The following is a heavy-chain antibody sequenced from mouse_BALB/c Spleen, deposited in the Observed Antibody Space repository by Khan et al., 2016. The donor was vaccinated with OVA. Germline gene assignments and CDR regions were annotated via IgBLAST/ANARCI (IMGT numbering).Heavy chain of an antibody. J-gene: IGHJ3*01. V-gene: IGHV5-4*02. CDR3: TRGGYGSGFAY. CDR2: VSDGGNDT. Sequence: EVELVESGGGLVKPGGSLKLSCAASGFTFSDYYMYWVRQTPEKRLEWVATVSDGGNDTSYPDSVKGRFTISRDNAKNNLYLQMNSLKSEDTAIYSCTRGGYGSGFAYWGQGTLVTVSA. CDR1: GFTFSDYY. D-gene: IGHD1-2*01.